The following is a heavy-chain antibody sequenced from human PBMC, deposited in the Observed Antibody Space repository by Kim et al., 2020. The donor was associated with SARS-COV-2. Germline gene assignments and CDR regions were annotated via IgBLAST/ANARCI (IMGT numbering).Heavy chain of an antibody. CDR1: GFTFSSYG. Sequence: GGSLRLSCAASGFTFSSYGMHWVRQAPGKGLEWVAVIWYDGSNKYYADSVKGRFTISRDNSKNTLYLQMNSLRAEDTAVYYCAKDSETYYYGSGSLNWGQGTLVTVSS. D-gene: IGHD3-10*01. V-gene: IGHV3-33*06. CDR2: IWYDGSNK. CDR3: AKDSETYYYGSGSLN. J-gene: IGHJ4*02.